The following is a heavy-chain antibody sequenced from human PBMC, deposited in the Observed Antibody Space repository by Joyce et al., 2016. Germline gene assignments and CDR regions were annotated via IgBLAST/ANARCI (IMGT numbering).Heavy chain of an antibody. CDR2: ISTSGTTK. CDR3: AREDIYGYNFDY. Sequence: QVQLVESGGDLVKPGGSLRLSCAASGFTFSDYHMSWIRQAPGEGVEWVSFISTSGTTKYYADSVKGRFTVSRDNAKNSLYLQMNSLRADDTAVYYCAREDIYGYNFDYWGQGTLVTVSS. CDR1: GFTFSDYH. V-gene: IGHV3-11*01. J-gene: IGHJ4*02. D-gene: IGHD5-18*01.